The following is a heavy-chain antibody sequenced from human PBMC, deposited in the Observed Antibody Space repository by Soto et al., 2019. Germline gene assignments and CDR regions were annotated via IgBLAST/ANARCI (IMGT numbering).Heavy chain of an antibody. V-gene: IGHV4-59*12. Sequence: SETLSLTCTFSGASISRYYWSWIRQPPGKGLEWIGYIYYSGSTYYNPSLKSRVTISVDTSKNQFSLKLSSVTAADTAVYYCARAPITMVRGVIIVSRGMDVWGQGTTVTVSS. D-gene: IGHD3-10*01. CDR3: ARAPITMVRGVIIVSRGMDV. CDR1: GASISRYY. J-gene: IGHJ6*02. CDR2: IYYSGST.